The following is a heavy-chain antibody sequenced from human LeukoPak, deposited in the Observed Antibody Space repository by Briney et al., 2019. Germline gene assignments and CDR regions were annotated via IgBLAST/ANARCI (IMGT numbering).Heavy chain of an antibody. CDR1: GFTFRTYW. J-gene: IGHJ4*02. Sequence: GGSLSLSCAASGFTFRTYWMSWVRQTPGKGLEWVAKIKPDGSEKSYVECVKGLFTISRDNAKTSVYLQMNSLRVEDTAVYYCARGQLADIYWGQGALVTVSS. CDR3: ARGQLADIY. V-gene: IGHV3-7*01. CDR2: IKPDGSEK. D-gene: IGHD6-19*01.